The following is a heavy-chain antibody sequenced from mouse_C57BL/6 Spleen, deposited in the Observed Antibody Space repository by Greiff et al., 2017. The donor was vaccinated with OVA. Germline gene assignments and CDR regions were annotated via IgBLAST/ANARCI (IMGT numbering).Heavy chain of an antibody. CDR2: IDPSDSYT. J-gene: IGHJ2*01. CDR1: GYTFTSYW. CDR3: ARWSTCFDD. D-gene: IGHD4-1*02. Sequence: QVQLQQPGAELVMPGASVKLSCKASGYTFTSYWMNWVKQRPGQGLEWIGEIDPSDSYTNYNQKFKGKSTLTVDKSSSTAYMQLSSLTSEDSAVYYCARWSTCFDDWGQGTTLTVSS. V-gene: IGHV1-69*01.